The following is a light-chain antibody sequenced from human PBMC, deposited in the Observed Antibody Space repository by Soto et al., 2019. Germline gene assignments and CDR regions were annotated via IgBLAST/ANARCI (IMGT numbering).Light chain of an antibody. CDR1: QSVSVN. J-gene: IGKJ5*01. V-gene: IGKV3-11*01. Sequence: EIVITQPPGTLSVSPGEPATLSCRASQSVSVNLAWYQQKPGQAPRLLIYDASNRATGIPARFSGSGSGTDFTLTIGNLEPEDFAVYYCQQRSSWPSITFGQGTRLEI. CDR3: QQRSSWPSIT. CDR2: DAS.